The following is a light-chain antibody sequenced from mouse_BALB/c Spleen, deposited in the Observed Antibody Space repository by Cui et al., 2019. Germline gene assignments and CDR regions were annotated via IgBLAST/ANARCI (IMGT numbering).Light chain of an antibody. Sequence: QIVLTQSPAIMSESPGENVIMTCSASSSVSYMYWYQQRPGSSPRLLIYGTSHLAFGVPVRFSGSGSGTSYSLTLSRMEAEDAATYYCQQWSSYPRTFGGGTKLEIK. CDR1: SSVSY. J-gene: IGKJ1*01. CDR3: QQWSSYPRT. V-gene: IGKV4-55*01. CDR2: GTS.